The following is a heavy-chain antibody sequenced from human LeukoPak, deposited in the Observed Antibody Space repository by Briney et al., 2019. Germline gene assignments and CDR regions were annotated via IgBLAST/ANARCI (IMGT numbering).Heavy chain of an antibody. J-gene: IGHJ5*02. D-gene: IGHD6-19*01. V-gene: IGHV1-8*01. CDR1: GYTFTSYD. Sequence: ASVKVSCKASGYTFTSYDINWVRQATGQGLEWMGWMNPNSGNTGCAQKFQGRVTMTRNTSISTAYMELSSLRSEDTAVYYCARVRSSGWYRYNGFDPWGQGTLVTVSS. CDR3: ARVRSSGWYRYNGFDP. CDR2: MNPNSGNT.